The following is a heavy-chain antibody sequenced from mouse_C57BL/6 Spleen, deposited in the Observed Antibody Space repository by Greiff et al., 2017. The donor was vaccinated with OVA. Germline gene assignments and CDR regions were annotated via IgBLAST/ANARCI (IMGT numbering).Heavy chain of an antibody. D-gene: IGHD1-1*01. V-gene: IGHV5-6*01. Sequence: EVKLMESGGDLVKPGGSLKLSCAASGFTFSSYGMSWVRQTPDKRLEWVATISSGGSYTYYPDSVKGRFTISRDNAKNTLYLQMSSLKSEDTAMYYCARHHYYGSSRGYFDVWGIGTTVTVSS. CDR1: GFTFSSYG. CDR2: ISSGGSYT. J-gene: IGHJ1*03. CDR3: ARHHYYGSSRGYFDV.